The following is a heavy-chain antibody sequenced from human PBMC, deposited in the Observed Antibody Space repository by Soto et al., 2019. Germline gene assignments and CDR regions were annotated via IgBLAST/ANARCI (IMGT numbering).Heavy chain of an antibody. D-gene: IGHD4-17*01. Sequence: QVQLQESGPGLVKPSQTLSLTCTVSGGSISSGGYYWSGIRQHPGKGLEWNGYIYYSGSTHYNPSLKSRVTISVDTSKNQFSLKLSSVTAADTAVYYCARALTTVTLFDPWGQGTLVTVSS. CDR2: IYYSGST. V-gene: IGHV4-31*03. CDR1: GGSISSGGYY. CDR3: ARALTTVTLFDP. J-gene: IGHJ5*02.